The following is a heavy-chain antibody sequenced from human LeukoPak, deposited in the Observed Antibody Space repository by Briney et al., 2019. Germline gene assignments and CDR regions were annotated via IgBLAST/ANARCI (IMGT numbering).Heavy chain of an antibody. CDR3: ARILRTPNYYDSSGYAFDI. Sequence: SETLSLTCTVSGGSISSYYWSWIRQPAGKGLEWIGRFYTSGSTNYNPSLKSRVTMSVDTSKNQFSLKLSSVTTADTAVYYCARILRTPNYYDSSGYAFDIWGQGTMVTVSS. CDR1: GGSISSYY. J-gene: IGHJ3*02. D-gene: IGHD3-22*01. CDR2: FYTSGST. V-gene: IGHV4-4*07.